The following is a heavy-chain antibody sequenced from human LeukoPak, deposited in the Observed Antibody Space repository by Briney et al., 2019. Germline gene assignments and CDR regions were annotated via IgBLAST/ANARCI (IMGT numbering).Heavy chain of an antibody. J-gene: IGHJ4*02. CDR1: GFTFSSYA. D-gene: IGHD2-15*01. V-gene: IGHV3-30-3*01. Sequence: GGSLRLSCAASGFTFSSYAMHWVRQAPGKGLEWVAVISYDGSNKYYADSVKGRFTISRDNSKNTLYLQMNSLRAEDTAVYYCAREHHPEDIVVVVAATYYFDYWGQETLVTVSS. CDR2: ISYDGSNK. CDR3: AREHHPEDIVVVVAATYYFDY.